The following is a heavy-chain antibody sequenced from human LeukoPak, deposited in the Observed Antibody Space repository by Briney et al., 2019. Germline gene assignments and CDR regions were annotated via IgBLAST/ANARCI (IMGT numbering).Heavy chain of an antibody. J-gene: IGHJ4*02. Sequence: PSETLSLTCTVSGGSVSSGSYYWSWIRQPPGKGLEWIGYIYYSGSTNYNPSLKSRVTIPVDTSKNQFSLKLSSVTAADTAVYYCGGSSGDYDYYFDYWGQGTLVTVPS. CDR3: GGSSGDYDYYFDY. V-gene: IGHV4-61*01. CDR1: GGSVSSGSYY. CDR2: IYYSGST. D-gene: IGHD5-12*01.